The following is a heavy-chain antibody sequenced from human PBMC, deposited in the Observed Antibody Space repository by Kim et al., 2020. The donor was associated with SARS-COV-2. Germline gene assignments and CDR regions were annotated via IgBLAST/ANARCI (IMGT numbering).Heavy chain of an antibody. D-gene: IGHD2-21*02. CDR2: ISSDGSNT. Sequence: GGSLRLSCAASGFTFSSYGMRWVRQAPGKGLEWVAVISSDGSNTYYADSVKGRFTISRDNSKNTLYLQMNSLRAEDTAVYYCAKDTLAYCGGDCYSMFDYWGQGTLGTGSS. V-gene: IGHV3-30*18. CDR3: AKDTLAYCGGDCYSMFDY. J-gene: IGHJ4*02. CDR1: GFTFSSYG.